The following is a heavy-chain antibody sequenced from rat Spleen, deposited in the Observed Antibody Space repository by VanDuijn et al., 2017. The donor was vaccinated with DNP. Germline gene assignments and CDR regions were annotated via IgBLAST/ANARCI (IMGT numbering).Heavy chain of an antibody. V-gene: IGHV5-31*01. CDR2: ITNTGGST. CDR3: TSAPRGRFDY. CDR1: GFTFNNYW. Sequence: EVQLVESGGGLVQPGRSLKLSCVASGFTFNNYWMTWIRQAPGKGLEWVASITNTGGSTYYPDSVKGRFTISRDNAKSTLYRQMNSLRSEDTATYYCTSAPRGRFDYWGQGVMVTVSS. J-gene: IGHJ2*01. D-gene: IGHD4-3*01.